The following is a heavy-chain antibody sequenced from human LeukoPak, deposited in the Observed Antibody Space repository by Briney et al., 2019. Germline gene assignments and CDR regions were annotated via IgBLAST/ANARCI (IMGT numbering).Heavy chain of an antibody. CDR1: GFTFSSYW. Sequence: PGGSLRLSCAASGFTFSSYWMHWVRQAPGKGLVWVSRINSDGSSTSYADSVKGRFTISRDNAKNTLYLQMNSLRAEDTAVYYCARDRRITIFGVVYYYYYGMDVWGQGTTVTVSS. V-gene: IGHV3-74*01. D-gene: IGHD3-3*01. J-gene: IGHJ6*02. CDR2: INSDGSST. CDR3: ARDRRITIFGVVYYYYYGMDV.